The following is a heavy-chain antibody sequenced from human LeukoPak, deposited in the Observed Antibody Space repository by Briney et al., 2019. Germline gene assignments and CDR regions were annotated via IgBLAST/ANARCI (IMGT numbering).Heavy chain of an antibody. V-gene: IGHV1-8*03. J-gene: IGHJ4*01. CDR1: GYTFASYD. CDR3: ARFSSSSAFDY. CDR2: MNPNSGNT. Sequence: ASVKVSCKASGYTFASYDINWVRQATGQGLEWMGWMNPNSGNTGYAQKFQGRVTITRNTSISTAYMELSSLRSEDTAVYYCARFSSSSAFDYWGQGTLVTVSS. D-gene: IGHD6-6*01.